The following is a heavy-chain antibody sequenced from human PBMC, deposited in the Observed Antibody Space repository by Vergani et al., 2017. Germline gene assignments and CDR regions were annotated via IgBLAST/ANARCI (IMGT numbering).Heavy chain of an antibody. Sequence: EVQLVQSGAEVKKPGESLKISCKGSGYSFTSYWIGWVRQMPGKGLEWMGIIYPGDSDTRYSPSFQGQVTISADKSISTAYLQWSSLKASDTAMYYCATPYSSSWAPESIYYYYGMDVWGQGTTVTVSS. CDR1: GYSFTSYW. D-gene: IGHD6-13*01. CDR2: IYPGDSDT. J-gene: IGHJ6*02. CDR3: ATPYSSSWAPESIYYYYGMDV. V-gene: IGHV5-51*01.